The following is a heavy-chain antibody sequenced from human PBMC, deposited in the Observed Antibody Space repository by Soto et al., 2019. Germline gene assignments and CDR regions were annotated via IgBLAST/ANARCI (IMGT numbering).Heavy chain of an antibody. Sequence: EVQLLESGGGLVQPGGSLRLSCAASGFTFNNYAMTWVRQAPGKGLEWVSAISGGGDTTSYADSVKGRFTVSRDGSKNTLYLQMSSLRAEDTALYYCAKGRCGSGRLTARVDFWGQGTLVTVSS. CDR3: AKGRCGSGRLTARVDF. D-gene: IGHD3-10*01. V-gene: IGHV3-23*01. J-gene: IGHJ4*02. CDR1: GFTFNNYA. CDR2: ISGGGDTT.